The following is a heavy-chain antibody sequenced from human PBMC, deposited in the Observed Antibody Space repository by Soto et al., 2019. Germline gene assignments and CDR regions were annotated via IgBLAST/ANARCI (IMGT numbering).Heavy chain of an antibody. Sequence: GASLKVSCKASGYTFTCYYRHWVRQAPGQGLEWMGWINPNSGGTNYAQKFQGRVTMTRDTSISTAYMELSRLRSDDTAVYYSARLGPTQHSATPWGQGTLVTVSS. D-gene: IGHD1-1*01. V-gene: IGHV1-2*02. CDR1: GYTFTCYY. CDR2: INPNSGGT. J-gene: IGHJ5*02. CDR3: ARLGPTQHSATP.